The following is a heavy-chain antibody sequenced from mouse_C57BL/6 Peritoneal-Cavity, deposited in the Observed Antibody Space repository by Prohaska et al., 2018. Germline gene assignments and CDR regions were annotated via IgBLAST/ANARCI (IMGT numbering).Heavy chain of an antibody. J-gene: IGHJ3*01. CDR2: IDTEEGET. D-gene: IGHD2-2*01. CDR1: GFHIQVYY. Sequence: EVQLQQTGAELVKPGASVKLSCTASGFHIQVYYMHWVKQRTELGLEWIGRIDTEEGETKYAPKFQGKATITAVTSSNTAYLQLSSLTSEDTAVYYCAKWLGAWFAYWGQGTLVTVSS. CDR3: AKWLGAWFAY. V-gene: IGHV14-2*01.